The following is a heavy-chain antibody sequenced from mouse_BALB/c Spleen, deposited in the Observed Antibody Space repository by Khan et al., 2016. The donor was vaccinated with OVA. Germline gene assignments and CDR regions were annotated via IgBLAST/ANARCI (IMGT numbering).Heavy chain of an antibody. D-gene: IGHD1-1*01. Sequence: VELVESGPGLVKPSQSLSLTCTVTGYSITSGYAWNWIRQFPGNKLEWMGYISYSGGTSYNPSLKSRISITRDTSKNQFFLQLNSVTTEDTATYYCARGNYYGYYFDYGGQGTTLTVSS. CDR1: GYSITSGYA. J-gene: IGHJ2*01. CDR2: ISYSGGT. V-gene: IGHV3-2*02. CDR3: ARGNYYGYYFDY.